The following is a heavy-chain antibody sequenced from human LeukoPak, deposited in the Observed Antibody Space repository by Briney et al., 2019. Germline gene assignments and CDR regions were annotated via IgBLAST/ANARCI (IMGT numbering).Heavy chain of an antibody. Sequence: GGSLRLSCAASGFTVSDYSMAWVRQAPGKGLEWVSAISGSGSYTDYADSVKGRFTISKDNSKNTLYMRMSSLRAEDTALYYCARVSDISVAAYFDYWGQGTLVTVSS. CDR1: GFTVSDYS. CDR3: ARVSDISVAAYFDY. V-gene: IGHV3-23*01. D-gene: IGHD6-19*01. J-gene: IGHJ4*02. CDR2: ISGSGSYT.